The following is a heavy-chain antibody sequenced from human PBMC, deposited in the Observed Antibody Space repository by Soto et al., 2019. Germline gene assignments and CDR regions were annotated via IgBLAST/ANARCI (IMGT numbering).Heavy chain of an antibody. CDR1: GGTFNTYA. D-gene: IGHD3-10*01. CDR3: AREVQVHTPAFVY. J-gene: IGHJ4*02. V-gene: IGHV1-69*19. CDR2: ISPMFGAA. Sequence: QVQLVQSGAEMKKPGSSVKVSCQSSGGTFNTYAMNWVRQAPGQGPEWMGDISPMFGAANYAPKFQGRVTITADESTGTSYMQLGSLTSEDTALYCCAREVQVHTPAFVYWGQGTRVTVSS.